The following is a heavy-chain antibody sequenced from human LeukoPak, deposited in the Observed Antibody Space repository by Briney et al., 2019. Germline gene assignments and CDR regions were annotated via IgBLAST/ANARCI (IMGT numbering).Heavy chain of an antibody. CDR1: GFTFSSHG. Sequence: GGTLRPSCAASGFTFSSHGMNWVRQAPGKGLEWISGISPSADITYYADSVKGRFTISRDNAKNSLYLQMNSLRAEDTAVYYCARSTTKCHDYWGQGTLVTVSS. V-gene: IGHV3-21*01. J-gene: IGHJ4*02. D-gene: IGHD1-1*01. CDR2: ISPSADIT. CDR3: ARSTTKCHDY.